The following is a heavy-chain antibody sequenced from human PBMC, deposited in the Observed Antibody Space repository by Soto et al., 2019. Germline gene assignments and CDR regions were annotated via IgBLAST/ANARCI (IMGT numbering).Heavy chain of an antibody. CDR3: ARDHDYGDYDGL. Sequence: ASVKVSCKASGGTFSSYTISWVRQAPGQGLEWMGRIIPILGIANYAQKFQGRVTITADKSTSTAYMELSSLRSEDTAVYYCARDHDYGDYDGLWGQGTLVTVSS. CDR2: IIPILGIA. J-gene: IGHJ1*01. V-gene: IGHV1-69*04. D-gene: IGHD4-17*01. CDR1: GGTFSSYT.